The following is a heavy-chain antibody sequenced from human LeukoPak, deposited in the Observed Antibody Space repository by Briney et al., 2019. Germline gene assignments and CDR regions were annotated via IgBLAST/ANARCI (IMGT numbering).Heavy chain of an antibody. CDR3: ARGHYYGSGSPDY. CDR1: GYTFTGYY. CDR2: INPNSGGT. J-gene: IGHJ4*02. V-gene: IGHV1-2*02. D-gene: IGHD3-10*01. Sequence: ASVKVSCKASGYTFTGYYMHWVRQAPGQGLEWMGWINPNSGGTNYAQKFQGRVTMTRDTSTSTAYMELRSLRSDDTAVYYCARGHYYGSGSPDYWGQGTLVTVSS.